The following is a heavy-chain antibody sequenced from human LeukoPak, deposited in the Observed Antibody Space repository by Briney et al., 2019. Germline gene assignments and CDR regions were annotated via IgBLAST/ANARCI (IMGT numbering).Heavy chain of an antibody. D-gene: IGHD6-13*01. CDR1: GYTFISYD. V-gene: IGHV1-8*01. CDR2: MNPNSGNT. Sequence: ASVTVSCKASGYTFISYDINWVRPATGQGLEWMGWMNPNSGNTGYAQKFQSRVTMTRNTSISTAYMELSSLRSEDTAVYYCARGRYSSSPSYFDYWGQGTLVTVSS. J-gene: IGHJ4*02. CDR3: ARGRYSSSPSYFDY.